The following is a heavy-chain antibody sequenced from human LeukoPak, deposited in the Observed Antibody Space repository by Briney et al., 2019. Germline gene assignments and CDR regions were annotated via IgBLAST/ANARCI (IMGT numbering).Heavy chain of an antibody. Sequence: PGGSLRLSCAASGFTFSSYWMHWVRQAPGKGLEWVSGISWNSGSIGYADSVKGRFTISRDNAKNSLYLQMNSLRAEDTALYYCAKDIVDYWGQGTLVTVSS. CDR3: AKDIVDY. CDR2: ISWNSGSI. V-gene: IGHV3-9*01. CDR1: GFTFSSYW. J-gene: IGHJ4*02.